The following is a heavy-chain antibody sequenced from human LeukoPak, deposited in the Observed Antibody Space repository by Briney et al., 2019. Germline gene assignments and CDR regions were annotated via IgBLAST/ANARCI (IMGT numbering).Heavy chain of an antibody. D-gene: IGHD6-25*01. CDR3: ASSRGRLRPLNWFDP. CDR2: IYYSGST. J-gene: IGHJ5*02. CDR1: GGSFSGYY. V-gene: IGHV4-59*01. Sequence: SETLSLTCAVYGGSFSGYYWSWIRQPPGKGLEWIGYIYYSGSTNYNPSLKSRVTISVDTSKNQFSLKLSSVTAADTAVYYCASSRGRLRPLNWFDPWGQGTLVTVSS.